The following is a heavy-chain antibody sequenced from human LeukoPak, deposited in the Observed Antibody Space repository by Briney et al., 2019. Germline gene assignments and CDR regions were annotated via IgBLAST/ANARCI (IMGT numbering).Heavy chain of an antibody. V-gene: IGHV4-30-4*01. CDR3: ARSQTGGTFDY. J-gene: IGHJ4*02. CDR1: SGSISSGDYY. Sequence: PSETLSLTCTVSSGSISSGDYYWSWIRQPPGKGLEWIGYIYYSGSTYYNPSLKSRVTISVDTSKNQFSLQLRSVTPEDTAVYYCARSQTGGTFDYWGQGALVTVSS. D-gene: IGHD1/OR15-1a*01. CDR2: IYYSGST.